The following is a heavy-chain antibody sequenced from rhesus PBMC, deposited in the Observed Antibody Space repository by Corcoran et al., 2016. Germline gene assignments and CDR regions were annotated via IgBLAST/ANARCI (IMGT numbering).Heavy chain of an antibody. CDR3: ARAPCSSTYCSSYYFDY. D-gene: IGHD2-15*01. CDR2: IYGNSVST. Sequence: QVQLQESGPGLVKPSETLSLTCTVSGGSISGYYFWSWVRQPPGEGLEWIGGIYGNSVSTYYHPSLNSRVTISKDTSKNQFSLKLSSVTAADTAVYYCARAPCSSTYCSSYYFDYWGQGVLVTVSS. CDR1: GGSISGYYF. V-gene: IGHV4-143*01. J-gene: IGHJ4*01.